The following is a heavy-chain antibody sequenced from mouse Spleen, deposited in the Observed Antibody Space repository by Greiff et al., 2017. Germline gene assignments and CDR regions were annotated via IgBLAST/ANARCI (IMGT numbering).Heavy chain of an antibody. CDR1: GFTFSSYA. J-gene: IGHJ3*01. Sequence: EVQRVESGGGLVKPRGSLKLSCAASGFTFSSYAMSWVRQTPEKRLEWVATISDGGSYTYYPDNVKGRFTISRDNAKNNLYLQMSHLKSEDTAMYYCARGGSSGAWFAYWGQGTLVTVSA. V-gene: IGHV5-4*01. D-gene: IGHD3-2*02. CDR2: ISDGGSYT. CDR3: ARGGSSGAWFAY.